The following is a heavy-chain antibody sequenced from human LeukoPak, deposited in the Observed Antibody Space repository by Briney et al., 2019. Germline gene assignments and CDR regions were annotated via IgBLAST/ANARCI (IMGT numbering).Heavy chain of an antibody. CDR3: ARELLGYCSSTSCPSDY. Sequence: GGSLRLSCAASGFTFSSYGMHWVRQAPGKGLEWVSSISSSSSYIYYADSVKGRFTISRDNAKNSLYLQMNSLRAEDTAVYYCARELLGYCSSTSCPSDYWGQGTLVTVSS. D-gene: IGHD2-2*01. J-gene: IGHJ4*02. V-gene: IGHV3-21*01. CDR2: ISSSSSYI. CDR1: GFTFSSYG.